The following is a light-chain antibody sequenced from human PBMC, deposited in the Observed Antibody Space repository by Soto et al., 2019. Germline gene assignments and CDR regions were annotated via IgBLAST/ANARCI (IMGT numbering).Light chain of an antibody. Sequence: QSVLTQPPAVSGAPAQRVPTSCTGSSSNIGAGYDVHWYQQLPGTAPKLLIYGNSNRPSGVPDRFSGSKSGTSASLAITGLQAEDEADYYCQSYDSSLSGYVVFGGGTKVTVL. CDR1: SSNIGAGYD. V-gene: IGLV1-40*01. J-gene: IGLJ2*01. CDR2: GNS. CDR3: QSYDSSLSGYVV.